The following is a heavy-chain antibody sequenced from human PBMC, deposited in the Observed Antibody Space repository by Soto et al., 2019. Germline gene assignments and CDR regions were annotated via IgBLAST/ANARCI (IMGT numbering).Heavy chain of an antibody. J-gene: IGHJ4*02. D-gene: IGHD3-22*01. CDR2: IYYSGST. V-gene: IGHV4-30-4*01. CDR1: GGSISSGDYY. Sequence: QVQLQESGPGLVKPSQTPSLTCTVSGGSISSGDYYWSWIRQPPGKGLEWIGYIYYSGSTYYNPSLKSRVTISVDTSKNQFSLKLSSVTAADTAVYYCARDGGDYYDSSGIDYWGQGTLVTVSS. CDR3: ARDGGDYYDSSGIDY.